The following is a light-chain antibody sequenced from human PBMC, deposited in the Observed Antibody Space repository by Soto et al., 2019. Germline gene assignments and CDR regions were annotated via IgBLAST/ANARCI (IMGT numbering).Light chain of an antibody. CDR2: TAS. CDR3: QQNDSPPLT. Sequence: DIQMTQSPSSLSASVGDRVTITCRASQSISSYLNWYQQKPGKAPKLLLYTASTLQSGVPSRFSGSGSGTDFTLTISSLQPEDFATYYCQQNDSPPLTFGGGTKVDIK. J-gene: IGKJ4*01. CDR1: QSISSY. V-gene: IGKV1-39*01.